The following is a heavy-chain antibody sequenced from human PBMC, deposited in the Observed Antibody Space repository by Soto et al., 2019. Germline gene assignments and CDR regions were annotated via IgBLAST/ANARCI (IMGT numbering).Heavy chain of an antibody. CDR1: GLTFSSYS. D-gene: IGHD4-17*01. J-gene: IGHJ6*03. Sequence: EVQLVESGGGLVQPGGSLRLSCAASGLTFSSYSMNWVRQAPGKGLEWVSYISSSSSTIYYADSVKGRFTISRDNAKNSLYLQMNSLRAEDTAVYYCARDSSGDYYYYMDVWGKGTTVTVSS. V-gene: IGHV3-48*01. CDR3: ARDSSGDYYYYMDV. CDR2: ISSSSSTI.